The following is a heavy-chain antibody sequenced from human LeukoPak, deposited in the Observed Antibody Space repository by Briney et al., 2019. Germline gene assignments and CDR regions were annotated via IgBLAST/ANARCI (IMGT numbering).Heavy chain of an antibody. V-gene: IGHV3-21*04. CDR1: GFTFSSYS. Sequence: PGGSLRLSCAASGFTFSSYSMNWVRQAPGKGLEWVSSISSSSSYIYYADSVKGRFTISRDNAKNSLYLQMNSLRAEDTALYYCAREEELTGYYMDVWGKGTTVTVSS. CDR2: ISSSSSYI. CDR3: AREEELTGYYMDV. D-gene: IGHD7-27*01. J-gene: IGHJ6*03.